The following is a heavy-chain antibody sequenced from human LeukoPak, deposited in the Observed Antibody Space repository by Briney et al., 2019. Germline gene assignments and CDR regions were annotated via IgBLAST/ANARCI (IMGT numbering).Heavy chain of an antibody. CDR1: GSTVSSNY. Sequence: PGGSLRLSCVPSGSTVSSNYMTWVRQAPGKGLEWVSVIYGGGTTYYADSVKGRFTISRDNSKNTVYLQMNSLRAEDTAVYYCARGDNWFDPWGQGTLVTVSS. CDR2: IYGGGTT. J-gene: IGHJ5*02. CDR3: ARGDNWFDP. V-gene: IGHV3-53*01.